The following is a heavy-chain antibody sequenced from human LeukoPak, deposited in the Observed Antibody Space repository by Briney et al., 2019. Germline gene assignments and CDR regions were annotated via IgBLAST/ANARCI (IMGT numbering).Heavy chain of an antibody. V-gene: IGHV3-30*03. Sequence: GGSLRLSCAASGFTFSSYGMHWVRQAPGKGLEWVAVISYDGSNKYYADSVKGRFTISRDNSKNTLYLQMNSLRAEDTAVYYCARGFPTDYWGQGTLVTVSS. CDR3: ARGFPTDY. CDR2: ISYDGSNK. D-gene: IGHD3-3*01. CDR1: GFTFSSYG. J-gene: IGHJ4*02.